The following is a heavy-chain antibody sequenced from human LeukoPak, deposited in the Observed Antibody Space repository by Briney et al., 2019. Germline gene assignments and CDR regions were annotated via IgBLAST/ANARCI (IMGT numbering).Heavy chain of an antibody. CDR1: GYTFTGYY. D-gene: IGHD4-17*01. CDR3: ARVFGDYANNWFDP. J-gene: IGHJ5*02. CDR2: INPNSGGT. V-gene: IGHV1-2*02. Sequence: ASVKVSCKASGYTFTGYYMHWVRQAPGQGLEWMGWINPNSGGTNYAQKFQGRVTMTRDTSISTAYMELSSLRSEDTAVYYCARVFGDYANNWFDPWGQGTLVTVSS.